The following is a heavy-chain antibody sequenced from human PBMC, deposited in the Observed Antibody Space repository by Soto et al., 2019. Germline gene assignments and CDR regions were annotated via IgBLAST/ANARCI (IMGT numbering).Heavy chain of an antibody. J-gene: IGHJ4*02. V-gene: IGHV4-61*01. CDR2: IYYSGST. CDR3: AREVTIFGVVIAYFDY. D-gene: IGHD3-3*01. Sequence: LSLTCTVSGGSVSSGSYYWSWIGQPPGKGLEWIGYIYYSGSTNYNPSLKSRVTISVDTSKNQFSLKLSSVTAADTAVYYCAREVTIFGVVIAYFDYWGQGTLVTVSS. CDR1: GGSVSSGSYY.